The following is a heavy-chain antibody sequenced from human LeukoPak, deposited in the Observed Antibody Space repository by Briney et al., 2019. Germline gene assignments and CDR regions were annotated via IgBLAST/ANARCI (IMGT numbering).Heavy chain of an antibody. V-gene: IGHV3-53*01. CDR2: IYSGGST. CDR3: ARDYYRGAFDI. J-gene: IGHJ3*02. Sequence: PGGSLRLSCAASGFTVSSNYMNWVRQAPGKGLEWVSVIYSGGSTYYADSVKGRFTISRDKSKNTLYLQMNSLRVEDTAVYYCARDYYRGAFDIWGRGTMVTVSS. CDR1: GFTVSSNY. D-gene: IGHD3-22*01.